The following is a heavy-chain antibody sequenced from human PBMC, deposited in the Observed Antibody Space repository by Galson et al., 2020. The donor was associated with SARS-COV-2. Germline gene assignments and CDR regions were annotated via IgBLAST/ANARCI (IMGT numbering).Heavy chain of an antibody. CDR2: ICYNGRT. V-gene: IGHV4-31*03. CDR3: ARERDYGGPGNWFDP. CDR1: GFSITSGGFC. J-gene: IGHJ5*02. D-gene: IGHD4-17*01. Sequence: SETLSLTCTVSGFSITSGGFCWSWIRHHPGKGLEWIGDICYNGRTYYSPSLKRRASISVDTSEQHFSLRLTSVTAADTAVYYCARERDYGGPGNWFDPWGQGAPVTVSP.